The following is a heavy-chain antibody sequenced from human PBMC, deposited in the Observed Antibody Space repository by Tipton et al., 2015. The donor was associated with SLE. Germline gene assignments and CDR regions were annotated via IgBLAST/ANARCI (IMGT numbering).Heavy chain of an antibody. Sequence: SLRLSCAASGFTFSSYWMSWIRQAPGKGLEWVANIKQDGSEKYYVDSVKGRFTISRDNAKNSLYLQMNSLRAEDTAVYYCAKGIVVVTSRFDYWGQGTLVTVSS. D-gene: IGHD3-22*01. CDR2: IKQDGSEK. J-gene: IGHJ4*02. CDR3: AKGIVVVTSRFDY. CDR1: GFTFSSYW. V-gene: IGHV3-7*01.